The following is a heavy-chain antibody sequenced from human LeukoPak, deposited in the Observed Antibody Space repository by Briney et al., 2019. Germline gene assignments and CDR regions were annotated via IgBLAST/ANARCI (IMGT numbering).Heavy chain of an antibody. V-gene: IGHV4-59*01. CDR1: GGSISTYL. D-gene: IGHD3-22*01. Sequence: SETLSLTCTVSGGSISTYLWGWIPQPPRKGLEWIGYISDSGSTNCNPSLKSRVTISVDTSRNQFSLNLNSVTAADTAVYYCARDYYDSLDIWGQGTMVTVSS. J-gene: IGHJ3*02. CDR3: ARDYYDSLDI. CDR2: ISDSGST.